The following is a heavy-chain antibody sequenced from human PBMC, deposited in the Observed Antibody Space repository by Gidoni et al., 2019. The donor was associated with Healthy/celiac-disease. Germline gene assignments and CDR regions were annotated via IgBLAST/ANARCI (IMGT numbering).Heavy chain of an antibody. Sequence: EVQLVESGGGLVKPGGSLRLSCAASGFTFSSYSMNWVRQAPGKGLEWVSAISSSSSYIYYADSGKGRFTISRDNAKNSLYLQMNSLRAEDTAVYYCAREMATITGFDYWGQGTLVTVSS. CDR3: AREMATITGFDY. D-gene: IGHD5-12*01. J-gene: IGHJ4*02. CDR2: ISSSSSYI. V-gene: IGHV3-21*01. CDR1: GFTFSSYS.